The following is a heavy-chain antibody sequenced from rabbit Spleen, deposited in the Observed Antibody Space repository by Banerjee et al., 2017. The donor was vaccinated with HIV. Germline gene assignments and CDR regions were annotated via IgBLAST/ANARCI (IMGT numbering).Heavy chain of an antibody. V-gene: IGHV1S40*01. CDR1: GVSLNDKDV. J-gene: IGHJ4*01. CDR2: INIVTGKS. CDR3: ARDALDKDSRFYFNL. Sequence: QSLEESGGGLVKPEGSLTLTCKASGVSLNDKDVMCWVRQAPGKGLEWIACINIVTGKSVYASWAKGRFMMSRTSSTTVTLQMTSLTVADTATYFCARDALDKDSRFYFNLWGQGTLVTVS.